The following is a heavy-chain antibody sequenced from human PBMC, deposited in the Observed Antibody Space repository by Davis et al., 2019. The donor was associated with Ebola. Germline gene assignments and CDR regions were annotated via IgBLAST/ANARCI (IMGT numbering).Heavy chain of an antibody. J-gene: IGHJ4*02. Sequence: GESLKISCQGSGYNFSDYWIVWVRQMPGKGLEWMGNIYPGDADTRYSPSFQGQVTLSADKSSTTAYLQWRSLKASDSAMYYCARQGGGSGRLTSFDYWGQGTLITVSS. CDR3: ARQGGGSGRLTSFDY. V-gene: IGHV5-51*01. CDR1: GYNFSDYW. D-gene: IGHD1-26*01. CDR2: IYPGDADT.